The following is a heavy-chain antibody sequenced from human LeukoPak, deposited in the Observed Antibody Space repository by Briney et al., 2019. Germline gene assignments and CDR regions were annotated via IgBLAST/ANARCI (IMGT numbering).Heavy chain of an antibody. CDR1: GYTFTSYD. Sequence: ASVKVSCKASGYTFTSYDINWVRQATGQGLEWMGWMNPNSGNTGYAQKFQGRVTMTRNTSISTAYMELSSLRSEDTAVYYCARGPLLRYFDWSTQYYFDYWGQGTLVTVSS. CDR3: ARGPLLRYFDWSTQYYFDY. D-gene: IGHD3-9*01. J-gene: IGHJ4*02. V-gene: IGHV1-8*01. CDR2: MNPNSGNT.